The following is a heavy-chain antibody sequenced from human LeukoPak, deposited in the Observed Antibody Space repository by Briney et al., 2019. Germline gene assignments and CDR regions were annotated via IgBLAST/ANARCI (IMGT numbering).Heavy chain of an antibody. D-gene: IGHD6-25*01. J-gene: IGHJ4*02. CDR1: GGSIISSSFY. V-gene: IGHV4-39*01. Sequence: PSETLSLTCTVSGGSIISSSFYWVWIPQPPGKGLEWLGSIYCSGSTYYHPSRESRVTISVDTSKKQFSLKLSSVTAADTAVYYCARHRCSGFDYWGEGALVYVSS. CDR2: IYCSGST. CDR3: ARHRCSGFDY.